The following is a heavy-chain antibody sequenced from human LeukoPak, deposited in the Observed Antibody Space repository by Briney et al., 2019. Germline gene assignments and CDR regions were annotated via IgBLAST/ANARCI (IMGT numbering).Heavy chain of an antibody. J-gene: IGHJ6*03. CDR2: ISSSGSTI. Sequence: PGGTLRLSCAASGFTFSDYYMSWIRQAPGKGLEWVSYISSSGSTIYYADSVKGRLTISRDNAKNSLYLQMNSLRAEDTAVYYCARLRSARPGYYYYYYADVWGKGTTVTVSS. CDR3: ARLRSARPGYYYYYYADV. D-gene: IGHD6-6*01. CDR1: GFTFSDYY. V-gene: IGHV3-11*01.